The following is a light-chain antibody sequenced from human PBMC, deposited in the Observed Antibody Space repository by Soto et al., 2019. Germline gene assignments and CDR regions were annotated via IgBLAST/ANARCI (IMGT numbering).Light chain of an antibody. V-gene: IGLV2-14*01. J-gene: IGLJ1*01. CDR2: EVS. CDR3: SSYKSRSTQV. CDR1: SSDVGGYNY. Sequence: QSVLAQPASVSGSPGQSITISCTGTSSDVGGYNYVSWYQQHPGKAPKLMIYEVSNRPSGVSNRFSGSKSGNTASLTISGLQDEEEADYSCSSYKSRSTQVFGTGTKVTV.